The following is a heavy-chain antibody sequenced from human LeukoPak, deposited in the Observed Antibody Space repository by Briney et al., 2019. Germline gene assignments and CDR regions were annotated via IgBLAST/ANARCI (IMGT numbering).Heavy chain of an antibody. CDR2: IKEDGTQK. D-gene: IGHD7-27*01. V-gene: IGHV3-7*01. Sequence: HSGGSLRLSCAASGFTFSSYAMSWVRQAPGKGPEWVANIKEDGTQKYYVDSVRGRFTISRDNAENSLYLQMNSLRDEDTAVYYCAKTGERDYWGRGTLVTVSS. CDR1: GFTFSSYA. CDR3: AKTGERDY. J-gene: IGHJ4*02.